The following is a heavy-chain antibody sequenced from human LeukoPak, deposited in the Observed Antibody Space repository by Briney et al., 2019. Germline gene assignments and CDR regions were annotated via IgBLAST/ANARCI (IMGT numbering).Heavy chain of an antibody. D-gene: IGHD6-19*01. Sequence: GGSLRLSCAASGFTFSSYEMNWVRQAPGKGLEWVSYISSSGSTIYYADSVKGRFTISRDDAKNSLYLQMNSLRAEDTAVYYCAKDGKGSGWSFDYWGQGTLVTVSS. CDR2: ISSSGSTI. V-gene: IGHV3-48*03. J-gene: IGHJ4*02. CDR3: AKDGKGSGWSFDY. CDR1: GFTFSSYE.